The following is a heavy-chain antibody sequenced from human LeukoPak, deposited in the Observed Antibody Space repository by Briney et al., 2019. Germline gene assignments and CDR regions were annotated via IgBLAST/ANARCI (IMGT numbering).Heavy chain of an antibody. Sequence: GGSLRLSCAASGFTFSSYWMSWVRQAPGKGLEWVANIKQDGGEKYYVDSVKGRFTISRDNSKNTLYLQMNSLKAEDTAVYYCAKDHRSSTWPFDYWGQGALVTVSS. V-gene: IGHV3-7*05. D-gene: IGHD3-16*02. CDR1: GFTFSSYW. J-gene: IGHJ4*02. CDR2: IKQDGGEK. CDR3: AKDHRSSTWPFDY.